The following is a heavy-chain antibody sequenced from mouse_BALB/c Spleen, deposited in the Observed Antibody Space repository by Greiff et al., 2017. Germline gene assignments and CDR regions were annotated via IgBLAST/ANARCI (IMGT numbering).Heavy chain of an antibody. Sequence: EVHLVESGGGLVQPGGSLRLSCATSGFTFTDYYMSWVRQPPGKALEWLGFIRNKANGYTTEYSASVKGLFTISRDNSQSILYLQMNTLRAEDSATYYCARSTPLDYWGQGTTLTVSS. CDR3: ARSTPLDY. V-gene: IGHV7-3*02. CDR1: GFTFTDYY. CDR2: IRNKANGYTT. J-gene: IGHJ2*01.